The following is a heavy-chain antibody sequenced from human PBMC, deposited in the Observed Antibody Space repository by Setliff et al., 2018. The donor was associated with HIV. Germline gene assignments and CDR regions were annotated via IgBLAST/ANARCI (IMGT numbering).Heavy chain of an antibody. J-gene: IGHJ3*02. CDR1: GGSISSGHYY. CDR2: INSSENT. V-gene: IGHV4-39*01. D-gene: IGHD5-12*01. Sequence: SETLSLTCTVSGGSISSGHYYWSWIRQPAGKGLEWIGSINSSENTYYSPSLKNRVSMSVDGSRSQFSLKLTSVTAADTAVYYCARLFQWMSYSFDIWGQGTMVTVSS. CDR3: ARLFQWMSYSFDI.